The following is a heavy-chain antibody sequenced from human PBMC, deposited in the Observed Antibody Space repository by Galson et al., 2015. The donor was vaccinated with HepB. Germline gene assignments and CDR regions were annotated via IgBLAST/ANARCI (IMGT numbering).Heavy chain of an antibody. V-gene: IGHV3-15*01. D-gene: IGHD2-21*02. Sequence: SPRLPRAPSAPTPPNPRTSPLRPPPGHGLAWVRRPTTKTPGGTTDYAAPVKGRFTISRDDSKNTLYLQMNSLKTEDTAVYYCTTDPTIIVVVTAILDYWGQGTLVTVSS. CDR3: TTDPTIIVVVTAILDY. CDR2: PTTKTPGGTT. J-gene: IGHJ4*02. CDR1: APTPPNPR.